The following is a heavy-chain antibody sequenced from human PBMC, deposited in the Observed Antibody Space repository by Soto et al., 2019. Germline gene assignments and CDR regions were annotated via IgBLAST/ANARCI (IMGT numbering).Heavy chain of an antibody. Sequence: QVQLQESGPGLVKPSQTLSLTCTVSGGSISSGGYYWSWIRQHPGKGLEWIGYIYYSGSTYYNPALKSRVTISVDTSKNQFSLKLSSVTAADTAVYYCARDVDCSSTSCDYYYYGMDVWGQGTTVTVSS. CDR2: IYYSGST. D-gene: IGHD2-2*01. J-gene: IGHJ6*02. V-gene: IGHV4-31*03. CDR3: ARDVDCSSTSCDYYYYGMDV. CDR1: GGSISSGGYY.